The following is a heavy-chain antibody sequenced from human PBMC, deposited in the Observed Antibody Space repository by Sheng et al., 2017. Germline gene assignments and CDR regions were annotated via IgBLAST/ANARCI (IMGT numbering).Heavy chain of an antibody. V-gene: IGHV3-43D*04. CDR1: GFTFDDYG. CDR3: VKDLRTHFYGMDV. CDR2: INWDGSET. J-gene: IGHJ6*02. Sequence: EVQLLESGGKLVQPGGSLRLSCAASGFTFDDYGMHWVRQVPGKGPEWVSFINWDGSETYYGDSVRGRFTISRDNRRSTLSLQMNSLGPEDTAFYYCVKDLRTHFYGMDVWGQGTTVTVSS.